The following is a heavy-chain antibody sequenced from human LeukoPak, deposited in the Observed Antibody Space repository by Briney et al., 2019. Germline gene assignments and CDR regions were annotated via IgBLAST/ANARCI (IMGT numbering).Heavy chain of an antibody. Sequence: ASVKVSCKASGYTFTSYDINWVRQATGQGLEWMGWMNPNSGNTGYAQKFQGRVTMTRNTSISTAYMELSSLRSEDTAVYYCARGRSSVNWELLAYWGQGTLVTVSS. J-gene: IGHJ4*02. D-gene: IGHD1-26*01. V-gene: IGHV1-8*01. CDR2: MNPNSGNT. CDR3: ARGRSSVNWELLAY. CDR1: GYTFTSYD.